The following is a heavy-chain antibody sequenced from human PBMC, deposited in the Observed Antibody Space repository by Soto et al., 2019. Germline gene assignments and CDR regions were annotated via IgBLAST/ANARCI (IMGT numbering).Heavy chain of an antibody. V-gene: IGHV3-21*01. Sequence: EVQLVESGGGLVKPGGSLRLSCAASGFTFSSYSMNWVRQAPGQGLEWVSSISSSSSYIYYADSVKGRFTISRDNAKNSLYLQMNSLRAEDTAVYYCARDQKCAVTTLSTDAFDIWGQGTMVTVSS. D-gene: IGHD4-17*01. CDR3: ARDQKCAVTTLSTDAFDI. CDR1: GFTFSSYS. CDR2: ISSSSSYI. J-gene: IGHJ3*02.